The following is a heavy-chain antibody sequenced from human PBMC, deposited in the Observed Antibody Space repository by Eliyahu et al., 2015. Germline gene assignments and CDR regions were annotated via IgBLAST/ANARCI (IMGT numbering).Heavy chain of an antibody. Sequence: EVQLVESGGGLIQPGGSLRLSXAASGXTVSSNYMSWFRQAPGKGLEWVSVMYNGGATYYADSVKGRFTISRDNSKNTLYLQMNSLRADDTAVYYCARDLGAYKRAFDYWGQGTLVTVSS. CDR1: GXTVSSNY. J-gene: IGHJ4*02. V-gene: IGHV3-53*01. CDR2: MYNGGAT. D-gene: IGHD3-16*01. CDR3: ARDLGAYKRAFDY.